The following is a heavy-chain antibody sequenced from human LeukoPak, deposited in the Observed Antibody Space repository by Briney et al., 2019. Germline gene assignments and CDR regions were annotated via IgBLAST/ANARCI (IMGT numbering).Heavy chain of an antibody. V-gene: IGHV3-23*01. CDR2: ISGSGGST. J-gene: IGHJ3*02. D-gene: IGHD6-19*01. CDR1: GFTFSSYG. CDR3: AKGYSSGWYEDAFDI. Sequence: GGSLRLSCAASGFTFSSYGMHWVRQAPGKGLEWVSAISGSGGSTYYADSVKGRFTISRDNSKNTLYLQMNSLRAEDTAVYYCAKGYSSGWYEDAFDIWGQGTMVTVSS.